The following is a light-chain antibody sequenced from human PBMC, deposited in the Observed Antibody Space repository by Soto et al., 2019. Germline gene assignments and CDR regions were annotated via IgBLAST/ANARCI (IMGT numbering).Light chain of an antibody. Sequence: EVVLTQSPATLSLSPGERATLSCGASQSVSSYLAWYQQKPGQAPRLLIYDASNRATGIPARFSGSGSGTDFTLTITSLEPEDFAVYYCQHRSSWPLTFGQGTKVEF. CDR1: QSVSSY. CDR3: QHRSSWPLT. CDR2: DAS. J-gene: IGKJ1*01. V-gene: IGKV3-11*01.